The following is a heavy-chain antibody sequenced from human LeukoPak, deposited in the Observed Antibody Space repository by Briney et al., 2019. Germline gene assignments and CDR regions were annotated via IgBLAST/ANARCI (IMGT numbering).Heavy chain of an antibody. CDR1: GGSFSGYY. D-gene: IGHD2-2*01. Sequence: SETLSLTCAVYGGSFSGYYWSWIRQPPGKGLEWMGEINHSGSTNYNPSLKSRVTISVDTSKNQFSLMLSSVTAADTAVYYCARAGGHLVPAAIGNWFDPWGQGTLVTVSS. V-gene: IGHV4-34*01. CDR3: ARAGGHLVPAAIGNWFDP. J-gene: IGHJ5*02. CDR2: INHSGST.